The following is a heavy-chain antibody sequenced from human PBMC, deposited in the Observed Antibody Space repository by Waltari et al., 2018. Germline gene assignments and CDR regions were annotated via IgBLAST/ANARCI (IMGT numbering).Heavy chain of an antibody. J-gene: IGHJ2*01. CDR3: ARPDGTCYFDL. CDR1: GYTVTSYG. CDR2: ISAYNVNT. Sequence: QVQLVQPGAEVKKPGDSVKVSCKASGYTVTSYGSSWMRQAPGQGREGLGWISAYNVNTNYAQKIQGRVTTTTDTSTSTAYMELRGHRSDDTAVYYCARPDGTCYFDLWGRGTLVTVSS. V-gene: IGHV1-18*01.